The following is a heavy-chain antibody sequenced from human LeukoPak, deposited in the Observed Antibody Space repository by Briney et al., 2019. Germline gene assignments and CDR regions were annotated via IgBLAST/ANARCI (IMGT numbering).Heavy chain of an antibody. CDR3: ARSGAYFDWLFKHWYFDL. CDR2: IYYSGST. Sequence: SQTLSLTCTVSGGSISSGGYYWSWIRQYPGKGLEWIGYIYYSGSTYYNPSLKSRVTISVDTSKNQFSLKLSSVTAADTAVYYCARSGAYFDWLFKHWYFDLWGRGTLVTVSS. CDR1: GGSISSGGYY. D-gene: IGHD3-9*01. V-gene: IGHV4-31*03. J-gene: IGHJ2*01.